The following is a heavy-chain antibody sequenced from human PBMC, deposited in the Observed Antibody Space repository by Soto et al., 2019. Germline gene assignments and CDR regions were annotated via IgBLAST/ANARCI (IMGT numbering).Heavy chain of an antibody. D-gene: IGHD4-17*01. CDR3: AKDPDYDYGDYGNWFDP. CDR1: GFTFSSYA. V-gene: IGHV3-23*01. J-gene: IGHJ5*02. CDR2: ISGSGGST. Sequence: EVQLLESGGGLVQPGGSLRLSCAASGFTFSSYAMSWVRQAPGKGLEWVSAISGSGGSTYYADSVKGRFTISRDNSKNTLYRQMTGLRAEDTAVYYCAKDPDYDYGDYGNWFDPWGQGTLVTVSS.